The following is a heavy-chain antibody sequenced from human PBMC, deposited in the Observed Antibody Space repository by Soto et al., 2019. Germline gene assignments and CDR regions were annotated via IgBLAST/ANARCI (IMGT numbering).Heavy chain of an antibody. D-gene: IGHD6-13*01. CDR1: GFIFSSHW. CDR3: AKSFSSNWYDYFDY. V-gene: IGHV3-74*01. J-gene: IGHJ4*02. CDR2: IGPDGSNI. Sequence: GGSLRLSCAASGFIFSSHWMHWVRQAPGKGLVGVSHIGPDGSNIWEADSVQGRFTISRDNARNRLYLQMNSLRDEDTAIYYCAKSFSSNWYDYFDYWGQGSLVTVSS.